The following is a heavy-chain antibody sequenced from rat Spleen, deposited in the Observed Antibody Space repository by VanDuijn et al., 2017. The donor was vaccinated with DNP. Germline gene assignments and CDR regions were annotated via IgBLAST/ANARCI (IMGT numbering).Heavy chain of an antibody. CDR2: ITTSGDST. CDR3: TRRDSSLLLHGFFDY. V-gene: IGHV5-27*01. CDR1: GFTFSDYA. D-gene: IGHD1-1*01. Sequence: EVQLVESGGGLVQPGRSLKLSCAASGFTFSDYAMAWVRQSPKTGLEWVAIITTSGDSTYSRDSVKGRFTISRDNAISILYLQMDSLGSEDTATYYCTRRDSSLLLHGFFDYWGQGVMVTVSS. J-gene: IGHJ2*01.